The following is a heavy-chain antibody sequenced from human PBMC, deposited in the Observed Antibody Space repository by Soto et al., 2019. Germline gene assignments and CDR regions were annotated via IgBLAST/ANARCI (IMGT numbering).Heavy chain of an antibody. D-gene: IGHD6-19*01. CDR3: ARENRDDNSGWYSSSDWFDP. CDR2: IIPMFGTG. CDR1: GDTSDSFS. Sequence: QVQLVQSGAEVQKPGSSVRVSCKASGDTSDSFSISWVRQAPGQGLEWMGGIIPMFGTGNYAQKFQGRLTITADESTGTSYMDLKGLRSEDTAVYFCARENRDDNSGWYSSSDWFDPWGQGTLVTVSS. J-gene: IGHJ5*02. V-gene: IGHV1-69*01.